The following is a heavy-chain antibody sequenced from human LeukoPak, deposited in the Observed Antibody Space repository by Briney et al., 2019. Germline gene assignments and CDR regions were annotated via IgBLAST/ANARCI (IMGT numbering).Heavy chain of an antibody. CDR3: ARLLVVAATPTMPDY. V-gene: IGHV1-46*01. CDR2: INPSGGST. Sequence: ASVKVSCKASGYTFTSYYMHWVRQAPGQGLEWMGIINPSGGSTSYAQKFQGRVTMTTDTSTSTAYMELRSLRSDDTAVYYCARLLVVAATPTMPDYWGQGTLVTVSS. D-gene: IGHD2-15*01. CDR1: GYTFTSYY. J-gene: IGHJ4*02.